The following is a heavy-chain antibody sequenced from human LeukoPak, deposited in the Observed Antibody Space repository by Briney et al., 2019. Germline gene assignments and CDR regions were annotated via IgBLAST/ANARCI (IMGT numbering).Heavy chain of an antibody. J-gene: IGHJ2*01. CDR2: IIPIFETA. Sequence: SVKLSCKASGGTFSSYAISWVRQAPGQGLEWMGGIIPIFETANYAQKSLGTVTITADESTSTAYMELSSLRSEDTAVYYCARDKDRAVRPGYWYFDLWGRGTQVTVSS. D-gene: IGHD6-6*01. CDR1: GGTFSSYA. V-gene: IGHV1-69*01. CDR3: ARDKDRAVRPGYWYFDL.